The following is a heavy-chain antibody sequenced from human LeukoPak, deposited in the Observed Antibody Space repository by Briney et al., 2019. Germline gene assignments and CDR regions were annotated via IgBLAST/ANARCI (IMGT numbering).Heavy chain of an antibody. CDR2: IYYSGST. V-gene: IGHV4-59*01. J-gene: IGHJ5*02. Sequence: SETLSLTCTVSGGSISSYYWSWIRQPPGKGLKWIGYIYYSGSTNYNPSLKSRVTISVDTSKNQFSLKLSSVTATDTAVYYCAGARINWFDPWGQGTLVTVSS. D-gene: IGHD3-10*01. CDR3: AGARINWFDP. CDR1: GGSISSYY.